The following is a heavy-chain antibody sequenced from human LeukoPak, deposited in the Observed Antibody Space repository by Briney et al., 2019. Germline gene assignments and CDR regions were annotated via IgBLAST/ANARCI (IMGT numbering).Heavy chain of an antibody. Sequence: ASVKVSYKASGYTFTSYGISWVRQAPGQGLEWMGWIGAYNGNTNYAQKLQGRVTMTTDTSTSTAYMELRSLRSDDTAVYYCARDQTRYYYDSSGILPFDYWGQGTLVTVSS. D-gene: IGHD3-22*01. V-gene: IGHV1-18*01. J-gene: IGHJ4*02. CDR1: GYTFTSYG. CDR3: ARDQTRYYYDSSGILPFDY. CDR2: IGAYNGNT.